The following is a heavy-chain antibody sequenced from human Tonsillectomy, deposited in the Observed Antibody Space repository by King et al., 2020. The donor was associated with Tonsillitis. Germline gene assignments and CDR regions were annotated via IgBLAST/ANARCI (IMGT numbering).Heavy chain of an antibody. CDR3: AKALRGFVFDI. CDR2: IYSGGST. Sequence: VQLVESGGDLVKPGGSLRLSCAASGFTVSSNYMSWVRQAPGKGLEWVSVIYSGGSTYYADSVKGRFTISRHSSKNTLYLQMNSLRAEDTAVYYCAKALRGFVFDIWGQGTMVTVSS. V-gene: IGHV3-53*04. J-gene: IGHJ3*02. D-gene: IGHD3-10*01. CDR1: GFTVSSNY.